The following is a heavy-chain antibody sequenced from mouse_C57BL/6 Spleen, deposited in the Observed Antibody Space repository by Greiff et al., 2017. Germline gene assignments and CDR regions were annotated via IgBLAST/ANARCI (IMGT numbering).Heavy chain of an antibody. D-gene: IGHD2-3*01. V-gene: IGHV1-9*01. Sequence: VPLQESGAELMQPGASVKLSCKATGYTFTGYCIEWVKQSPGHGLEWIGEILPGCGDANYNETFKGKAPFTADKSSDTAYMELMSLTTEDADNCYWARGYDPAWFAYWGQGTLVTVSA. CDR1: GYTFTGYC. CDR3: ARGYDPAWFAY. J-gene: IGHJ3*01. CDR2: ILPGCGDA.